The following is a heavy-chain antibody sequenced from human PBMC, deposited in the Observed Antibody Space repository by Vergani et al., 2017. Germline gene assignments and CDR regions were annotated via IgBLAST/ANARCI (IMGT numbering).Heavy chain of an antibody. CDR2: ISYDGSNK. CDR3: AKEPGYSSGWEIYYYYYMDV. CDR1: GFTFSSYG. D-gene: IGHD6-19*01. Sequence: VQVVQSGGGLVKPGGSLRLSCAASGFTFSSYGMHWVRQAPGKGLEWVAVISYDGSNKYYADSVKGRFTISRDNSKNTLYLQMNSLRAEDTAVYYCAKEPGYSSGWEIYYYYYMDVWGKGTTVTVSS. J-gene: IGHJ6*03. V-gene: IGHV3-30*18.